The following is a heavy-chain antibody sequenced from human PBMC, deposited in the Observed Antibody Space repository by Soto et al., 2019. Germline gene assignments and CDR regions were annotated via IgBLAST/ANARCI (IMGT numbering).Heavy chain of an antibody. Sequence: QVQLVQSGAEVKMPGSSVRVSCKASGGSFSKYGISWVRQAPGQGLEWMGGIIPMFGIGNYAEKFLGRVTLRADETTSTAAMELSSLRSDATAVCCCASGYRENYLYAIAVWGQAPTVPASS. V-gene: IGHV1-69*01. CDR3: ASGYRENYLYAIAV. CDR1: GGSFSKYG. CDR2: IIPMFGIG. J-gene: IGHJ6*01. D-gene: IGHD6-25*01.